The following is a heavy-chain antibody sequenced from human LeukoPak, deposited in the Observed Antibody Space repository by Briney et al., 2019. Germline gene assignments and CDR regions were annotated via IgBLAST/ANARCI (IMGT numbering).Heavy chain of an antibody. D-gene: IGHD5-24*01. Sequence: GGSLRLSCAASGFTFSSYGMHWVRQAPGKGLEWVAVISYGGSNKYYADSVKGRFTISRDNSKNTLYLQMNSLRAEDTAVYYCAKDPDGYKPLAWGQGTLVTVSS. CDR1: GFTFSSYG. CDR3: AKDPDGYKPLA. V-gene: IGHV3-30*18. CDR2: ISYGGSNK. J-gene: IGHJ5*02.